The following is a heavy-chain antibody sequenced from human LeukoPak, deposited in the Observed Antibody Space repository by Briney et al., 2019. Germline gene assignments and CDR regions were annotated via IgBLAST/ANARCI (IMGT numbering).Heavy chain of an antibody. CDR2: IIPIFGTA. CDR1: GGIFSRYA. J-gene: IGHJ4*02. D-gene: IGHD3-22*01. CDR3: VFDSRGYLSRSLPPHFDY. V-gene: IGHV1-69*05. Sequence: SVKVSCKASGGIFSRYAISWVRQAPGQGLEWMGGIIPIFGTAKYAQKFQGRITLTTDESTSTAYMELSSLRTEDTAVYYCVFDSRGYLSRSLPPHFDYWGQGTLVTVSS.